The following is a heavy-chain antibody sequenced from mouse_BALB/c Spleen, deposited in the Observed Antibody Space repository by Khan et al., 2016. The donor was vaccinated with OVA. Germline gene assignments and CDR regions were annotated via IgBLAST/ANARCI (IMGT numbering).Heavy chain of an antibody. CDR3: AMGRTY. J-gene: IGHJ3*01. CDR2: ISYSGRT. V-gene: IGHV3-2*02. D-gene: IGHD4-1*01. CDR1: GYSITSDYA. Sequence: EVKLLESGPGLVKPSQSLSLTCTVTGYSITSDYAWNWIRQFPGNKLEWMGYISYSGRTSYNPSLKSRISVTRDTSKNQFFLQLNSGTTEDTATYYCAMGRTYWGQGTLVTVSA.